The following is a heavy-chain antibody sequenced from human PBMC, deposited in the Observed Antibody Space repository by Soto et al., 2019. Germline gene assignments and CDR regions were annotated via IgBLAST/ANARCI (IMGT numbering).Heavy chain of an antibody. D-gene: IGHD5-18*01. J-gene: IGHJ6*02. V-gene: IGHV3-30-3*01. Sequence: GGSLRLSCAASGFTFSSYAMHWVRQAPGKGLEWVAVISYDGSNKYYADSVKGRFTISRDNSKNTLYLQMNSLRAEDTAVYYGGRDLAGGSYVDTAMVTPAVLGYYYGMDVWGQGTTVTVSS. CDR3: GRDLAGGSYVDTAMVTPAVLGYYYGMDV. CDR1: GFTFSSYA. CDR2: ISYDGSNK.